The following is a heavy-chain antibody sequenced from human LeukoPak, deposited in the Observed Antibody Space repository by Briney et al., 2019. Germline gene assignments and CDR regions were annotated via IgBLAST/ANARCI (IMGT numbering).Heavy chain of an antibody. CDR3: TRVPRTAVGI. D-gene: IGHD6-19*01. V-gene: IGHV1-8*01. CDR1: GYTFISYD. Sequence: GASVKVSCKASGYTFISYDINWVRQATGQGLEWMGYMNPNSGNTRYAQKFQGRVTMTRNTSISTAYMDLSSLRSEDTAVYYCTRVPRTAVGIWGQGTMVTVSS. CDR2: MNPNSGNT. J-gene: IGHJ3*02.